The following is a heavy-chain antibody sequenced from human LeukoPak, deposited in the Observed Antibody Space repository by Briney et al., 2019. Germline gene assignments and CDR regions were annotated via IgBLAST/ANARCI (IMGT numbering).Heavy chain of an antibody. V-gene: IGHV3-23*01. CDR1: GFTFSSSA. D-gene: IGHD5-12*01. CDR2: ISGTGGST. Sequence: GGSLRLSCAASGFTFSSSAMTWVRQAPGKGLEWVSAISGTGGSTYYADSVKGRFTISRDNSENTLFLQMNSLRGEDTAVYYCAREDSGYDFDYWGQGTLVTVSS. CDR3: AREDSGYDFDY. J-gene: IGHJ4*02.